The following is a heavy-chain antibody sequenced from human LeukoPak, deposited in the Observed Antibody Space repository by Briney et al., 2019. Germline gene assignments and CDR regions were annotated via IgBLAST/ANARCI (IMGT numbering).Heavy chain of an antibody. J-gene: IGHJ2*01. D-gene: IGHD3-22*01. Sequence: GGSLQLSCAASGFTFSSYSMNWVRQAPGKGLEWVSYISSSSSTIYYADSVKGRFTISRDNAKNSLYLQMNSLRAQDTAVYYCARDQTSYYYDSSGYYPYWYFDLWGRGTLVTVSS. CDR3: ARDQTSYYYDSSGYYPYWYFDL. CDR2: ISSSSSTI. V-gene: IGHV3-48*01. CDR1: GFTFSSYS.